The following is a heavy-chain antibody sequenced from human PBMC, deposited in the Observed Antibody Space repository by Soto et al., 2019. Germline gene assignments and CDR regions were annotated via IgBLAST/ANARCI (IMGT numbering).Heavy chain of an antibody. CDR2: INHSGST. CDR1: GGSFSGYY. D-gene: IGHD4-17*01. CDR3: AGQTFYGTQKYFQH. V-gene: IGHV4-34*01. Sequence: SETLSLTCAVYGGSFSGYYWSWIRQPPGKGLEWIGEINHSGSTNYNPSLKSRVTISVDTSKNQFSLKLSSVTAADTAVYYCAGQTFYGTQKYFQHWGQGTLVTVSS. J-gene: IGHJ1*01.